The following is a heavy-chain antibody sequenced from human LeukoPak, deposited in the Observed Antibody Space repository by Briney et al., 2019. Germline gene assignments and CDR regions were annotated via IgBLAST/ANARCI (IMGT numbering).Heavy chain of an antibody. CDR3: ARVRIVVVPAAITGAFDI. CDR1: GFTFDDYG. Sequence: GGSLRLSCAASGFTFDDYGMTWVRQAPGKGLEWVSDINWNGGSIGYADSVKGRFTVSRDNAKNSLYLQMNSLRAEDTAVYYCARVRIVVVPAAITGAFDIWGQGTMVTVSS. D-gene: IGHD2-2*02. J-gene: IGHJ3*02. CDR2: INWNGGSI. V-gene: IGHV3-20*04.